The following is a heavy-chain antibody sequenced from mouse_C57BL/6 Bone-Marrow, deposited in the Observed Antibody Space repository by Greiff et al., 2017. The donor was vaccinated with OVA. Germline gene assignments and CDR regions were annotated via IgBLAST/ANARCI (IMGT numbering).Heavy chain of an antibody. D-gene: IGHD2-10*02. CDR2: ISNLAYSI. J-gene: IGHJ4*01. Sequence: EVQLVESGGGLVQPGGSLKLSCAASGFTFSDYGMAWVRQAPRKGPEWVAFISNLAYSIYYADTVTGRFTISRENAKNTLYLEMSSLRSEDTAMYYCARQVCHYYAMDYWGQGTSVTVSS. CDR3: ARQVCHYYAMDY. CDR1: GFTFSDYG. V-gene: IGHV5-15*01.